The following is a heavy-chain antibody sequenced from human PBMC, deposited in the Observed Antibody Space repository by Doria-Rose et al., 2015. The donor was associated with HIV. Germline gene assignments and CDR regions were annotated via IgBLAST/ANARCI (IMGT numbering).Heavy chain of an antibody. J-gene: IGHJ4*02. Sequence: PGPVLVKPTETLTLTCTVSGVSLSSPGMGVSWIRQPPGKALEWLAHIFSDDDRSYKTSLQSRLTISRGTSKSQVVLTMTDMDPVDTATYYCARIKSSRWYHKYYFDFWGQGTLVIVSA. D-gene: IGHD6-13*01. CDR1: GVSLSSPGMG. CDR2: IFSDDDR. CDR3: ARIKSSRWYHKYYFDF. V-gene: IGHV2-26*01.